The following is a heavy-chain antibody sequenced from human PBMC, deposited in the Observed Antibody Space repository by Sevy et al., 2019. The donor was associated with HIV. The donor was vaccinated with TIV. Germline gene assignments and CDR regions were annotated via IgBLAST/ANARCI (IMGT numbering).Heavy chain of an antibody. CDR2: IYYSGST. CDR1: DGSISSSSYY. Sequence: SETLSLTCTVSDGSISSSSYYWGWIRQPPGKGLEWIGSIYYSGSTYYNPSLKSRVTISVDTSKNQFSLKLSSVTAADTAVYYCARHSPTAYYDFWSGYYSGAYYYYYGMDVWGQGTTVTVSS. V-gene: IGHV4-39*01. CDR3: ARHSPTAYYDFWSGYYSGAYYYYYGMDV. J-gene: IGHJ6*02. D-gene: IGHD3-3*01.